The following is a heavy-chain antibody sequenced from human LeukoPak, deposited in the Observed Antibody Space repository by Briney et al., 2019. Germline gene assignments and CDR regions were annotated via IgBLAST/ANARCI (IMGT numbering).Heavy chain of an antibody. D-gene: IGHD1-26*01. V-gene: IGHV3-21*04. CDR2: ISSSSSYI. J-gene: IGHJ3*02. CDR3: ARGGSYLSAFDI. Sequence: GGSLRLSCAASGFTFSSYSMNWVRQAPGKGLEWVSSISSSSSYIYYADSVKGRFTISRDNAKNTLYLQMNSLRAEDTAVYYCARGGSYLSAFDIWGQGTMVTVSS. CDR1: GFTFSSYS.